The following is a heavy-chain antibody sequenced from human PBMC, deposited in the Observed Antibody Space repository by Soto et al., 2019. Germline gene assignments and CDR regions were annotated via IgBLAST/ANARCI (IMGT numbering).Heavy chain of an antibody. CDR2: LDGASGST. CDR1: GFTFSDYA. V-gene: IGHV3-23*01. J-gene: IGHJ6*02. D-gene: IGHD3-10*01. CDR3: AAPGDEYGSGVSGFTYGMDI. Sequence: GGSLRLSXLASGFTFSDYAMTWVRHVPGRGLEWVASLDGASGSTYYADSVRGRFTISRDNSQNTLFLQMKRLTVDDTAIYYCAAPGDEYGSGVSGFTYGMDIWGQGTTVTVSS.